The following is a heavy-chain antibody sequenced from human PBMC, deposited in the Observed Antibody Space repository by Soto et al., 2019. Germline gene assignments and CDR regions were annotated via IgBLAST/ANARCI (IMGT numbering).Heavy chain of an antibody. CDR1: GGSISSSSYY. V-gene: IGHV4-39*01. J-gene: IGHJ5*02. CDR2: IYYSGST. Sequence: SETLSLTCTVSGGSISSSSYYWGWIRQPPGKGLEWIGSIYYSGSTYYNPSLKSRVTISVDTSKNQFSLKLSSVTAADTAVYYCARQDGIHWFDPWGQGTLVTVS. D-gene: IGHD1-20*01. CDR3: ARQDGIHWFDP.